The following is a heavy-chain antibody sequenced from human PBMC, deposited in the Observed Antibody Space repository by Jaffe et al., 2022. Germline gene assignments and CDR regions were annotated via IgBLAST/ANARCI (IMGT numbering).Heavy chain of an antibody. Sequence: EVQLVESGGGLVKPGGSLRLSCAASGFTFSSYSMNWVRQAPGKGLEWVSSISSSSSYIYYADSVKGRFTISRDNAKNSLYLQMNSLRAEDTAVYYCARDRVYYYDYIWGSYRTSLGWFDPWGQGTLVTVSS. CDR1: GFTFSSYS. D-gene: IGHD3-16*02. V-gene: IGHV3-21*01. CDR2: ISSSSSYI. J-gene: IGHJ5*02. CDR3: ARDRVYYYDYIWGSYRTSLGWFDP.